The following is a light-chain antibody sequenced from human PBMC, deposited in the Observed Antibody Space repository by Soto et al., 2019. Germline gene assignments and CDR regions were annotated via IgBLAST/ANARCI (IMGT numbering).Light chain of an antibody. Sequence: QPVLTQSPSASASLGASVKLTCTLSSGHSSYAIAWHQQQPEKGPRYLMKLNSDGSHSKGDGIPDRFSGSSSWAERYLTISSFQSEDETDYYCQTWGTGIQVFGGGTKLTV. CDR3: QTWGTGIQV. CDR2: LNSDGSH. J-gene: IGLJ2*01. V-gene: IGLV4-69*01. CDR1: SGHSSYA.